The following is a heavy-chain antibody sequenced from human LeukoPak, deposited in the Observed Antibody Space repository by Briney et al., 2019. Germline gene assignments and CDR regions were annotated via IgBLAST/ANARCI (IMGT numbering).Heavy chain of an antibody. J-gene: IGHJ4*02. CDR3: ARENSGSYYLDY. Sequence: GGSLRLSCAASRFSFSTYPMGWVRQAPGKGLEWVSGISASGDVTFHADPVKGRFTISRDNSKNTLYLQMNSLRAEDTAVYYCARENSGSYYLDYWGQGTLVTVSS. CDR1: RFSFSTYP. D-gene: IGHD3-10*01. V-gene: IGHV3-23*01. CDR2: ISASGDVT.